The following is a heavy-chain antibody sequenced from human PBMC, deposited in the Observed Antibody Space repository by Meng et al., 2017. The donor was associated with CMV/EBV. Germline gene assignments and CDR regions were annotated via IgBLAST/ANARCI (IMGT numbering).Heavy chain of an antibody. Sequence: GESLKISCAAPGFTFSSYDMHWVRQATGKGLEWVSAIGTAGDAYYPGSVKGRFTIDRENAKNSLYLQMNSLRAGDTAVYYCARGTPDITMIVPPVAFDIWGQGTMVTVSS. CDR1: GFTFSSYD. CDR3: ARGTPDITMIVPPVAFDI. J-gene: IGHJ3*02. D-gene: IGHD3-22*01. CDR2: IGTAGDA. V-gene: IGHV3-13*01.